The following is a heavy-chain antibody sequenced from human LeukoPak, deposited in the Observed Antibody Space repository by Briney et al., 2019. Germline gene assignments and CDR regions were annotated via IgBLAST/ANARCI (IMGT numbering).Heavy chain of an antibody. CDR1: GYTFTNYY. CDR2: INPNSGGT. Sequence: ASVKVSCKAFGYTFTNYYMHWVRQAPGQGLEWMGWINPNSGGTNYAQKFQGWVTMTRDTSISTAYMELSRLRSDDTAVYYCARGGPYGSGSYYDAFDIWGQGTMVTVSS. CDR3: ARGGPYGSGSYYDAFDI. D-gene: IGHD3-10*01. J-gene: IGHJ3*02. V-gene: IGHV1-2*04.